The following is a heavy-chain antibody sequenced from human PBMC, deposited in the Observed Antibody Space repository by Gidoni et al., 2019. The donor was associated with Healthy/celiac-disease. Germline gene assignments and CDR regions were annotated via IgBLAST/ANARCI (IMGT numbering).Heavy chain of an antibody. CDR1: GYSFTSYW. J-gene: IGHJ5*02. V-gene: IGHV5-51*01. D-gene: IGHD2-2*01. CDR3: ARTLGYCSSTSCSYLNWFDP. CDR2: ICPVDSDT. Sequence: EVQLVQSGAEVKKPGESLKSSCKGSGYSFTSYWSGWVRQMPGKGLEWMGIICPVDSDTRYSPSFQGQVTISADKSISTAYLQWSSLKASDTAMYYCARTLGYCSSTSCSYLNWFDPWGQGTLVTVSS.